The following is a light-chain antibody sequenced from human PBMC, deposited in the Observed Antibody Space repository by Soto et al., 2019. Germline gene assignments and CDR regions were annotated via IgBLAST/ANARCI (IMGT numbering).Light chain of an antibody. CDR2: WAS. V-gene: IGKV4-1*01. CDR1: HSVLYSSNNKNY. J-gene: IGKJ1*01. Sequence: DIVMTQSPDSMAVSLGERATINCKCTHSVLYSSNNKNYLAWYQQKPGQHTKLLINWASTRESGVPDRFTGSGSGTDVTLTISSLQAEDVAVYYCQQFYTLPWTFGQGTKVDI. CDR3: QQFYTLPWT.